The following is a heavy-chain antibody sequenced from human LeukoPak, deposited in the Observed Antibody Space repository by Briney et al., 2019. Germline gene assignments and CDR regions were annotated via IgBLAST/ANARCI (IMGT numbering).Heavy chain of an antibody. CDR2: IYYSGST. CDR3: ARGRNTMVRGAIGAETRYYYSYYMDV. Sequence: SETLSLTCTVSGGSISSSSYYWGWIRQPPGKRLEWIGSIYYSGSTYYNPSLKSRVTISVDTSKNHYPLKLSSVTAADTAMYYCARGRNTMVRGAIGAETRYYYSYYMDVWGKGTTVTVSS. V-gene: IGHV4-39*06. CDR1: GGSISSSSYY. J-gene: IGHJ6*03. D-gene: IGHD3-10*01.